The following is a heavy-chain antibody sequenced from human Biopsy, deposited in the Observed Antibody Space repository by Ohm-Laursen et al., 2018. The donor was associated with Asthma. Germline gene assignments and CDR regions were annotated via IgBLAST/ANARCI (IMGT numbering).Heavy chain of an antibody. CDR1: GDIFSSFG. CDR3: ARGGYYGDRRTHNGLDV. Sequence: GSSVKVSCKAHGDIFSSFGIKWVRKAPGQGLEWMGGVIPIYGTTHTAQKFQGRVTITADESTSTVYMELTSLRTEDTAVYYCARGGYYGDRRTHNGLDVWGQGTTVTVSS. J-gene: IGHJ6*02. CDR2: VIPIYGTT. V-gene: IGHV1-69*01. D-gene: IGHD4-17*01.